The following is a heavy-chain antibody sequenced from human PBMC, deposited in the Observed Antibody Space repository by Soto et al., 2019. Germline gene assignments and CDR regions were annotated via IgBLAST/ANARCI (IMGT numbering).Heavy chain of an antibody. V-gene: IGHV4-31*03. J-gene: IGHJ4*02. D-gene: IGHD4-17*01. Sequence: SETLSLTCTVSGGSISSGGYYWSWIRQHPGKGLEWIGYIYYSGSTYYNPSLKSRVTISVDTSKNQFSRKLSSVTAADTAVYYCARLGMTTVTNADYWGQGTLVHVSS. CDR3: ARLGMTTVTNADY. CDR2: IYYSGST. CDR1: GGSISSGGYY.